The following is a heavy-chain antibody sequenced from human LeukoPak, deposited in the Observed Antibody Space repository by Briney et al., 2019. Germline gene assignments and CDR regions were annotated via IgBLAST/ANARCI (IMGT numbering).Heavy chain of an antibody. D-gene: IGHD3-10*01. CDR2: IYYSGST. CDR3: ARSDGSGSFPPYFDY. Sequence: SETLSLTCTVSGGSISSYYWSWIRQPPGKGLEWIGYIYYSGSTNYNPSLKSRVTISVDTSKNQFSLKLSSVTAADTAVYYCARSDGSGSFPPYFDYWGQGTLVTVSS. J-gene: IGHJ4*02. V-gene: IGHV4-59*01. CDR1: GGSISSYY.